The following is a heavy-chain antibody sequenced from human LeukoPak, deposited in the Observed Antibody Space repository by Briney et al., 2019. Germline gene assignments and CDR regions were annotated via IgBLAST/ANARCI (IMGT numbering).Heavy chain of an antibody. CDR3: ATWFIFASGESWFDP. CDR2: MSPNSGNT. Sequence: ASVKVSCKASGYTFIDNDINWVRQAPGQGLEWMGWMSPNSGNTGYAQKFQGRVTLTRNTSISTAYMELSRLTSEDTAVYYCATWFIFASGESWFDPWGQGTLVTVSS. CDR1: GYTFIDND. J-gene: IGHJ5*02. D-gene: IGHD3-10*01. V-gene: IGHV1-8*01.